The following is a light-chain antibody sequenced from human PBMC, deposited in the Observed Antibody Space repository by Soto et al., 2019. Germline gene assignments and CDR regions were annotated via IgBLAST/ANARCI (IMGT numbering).Light chain of an antibody. J-gene: IGLJ1*01. CDR3: AVWDDSLNGYV. CDR2: SNN. Sequence: QSVLTQPPSTSGTPGPRVTIPWSGSSSNIGSNTVNWYQQLPGAAPKLLIQSNNQRPSGVPDRFSGSQSGTSASLAISGLQSEDEADYYCAVWDDSLNGYVFGTGTKLTVL. CDR1: SSNIGSNT. V-gene: IGLV1-44*01.